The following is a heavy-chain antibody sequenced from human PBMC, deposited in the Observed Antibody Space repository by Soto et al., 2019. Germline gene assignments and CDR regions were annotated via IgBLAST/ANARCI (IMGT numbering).Heavy chain of an antibody. D-gene: IGHD4-17*01. V-gene: IGHV3-23*01. CDR1: GFDFTSYA. CDR3: AKDWPGTSSVTSDY. J-gene: IGHJ4*02. Sequence: EVYLLESGGTLVQPGGSLRLSCAASGFDFTSYAMTWVRQAPGKGLEWVSGITYSGDTTYYADSVKGRFTISRDNYRNTLYLQRNSLRADDTAMYFCAKDWPGTSSVTSDYWGQGTRVTVSS. CDR2: ITYSGDTT.